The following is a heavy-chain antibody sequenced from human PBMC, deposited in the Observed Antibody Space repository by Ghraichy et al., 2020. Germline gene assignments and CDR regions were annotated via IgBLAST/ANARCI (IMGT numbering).Heavy chain of an antibody. J-gene: IGHJ4*02. V-gene: IGHV1-2*02. D-gene: IGHD2-15*01. CDR3: ARGPCGGGTCSAWY. CDR2: INSNSGGT. Sequence: ASVKVSCKASGYTFTDYSMHWVRQAPGQGLEWMGWINSNSGGTNYAQKFQGRVTMTRDTSISTVYMELSRLRSDDTAMFYCARGPCGGGTCSAWYWGQGTLVTVSS. CDR1: GYTFTDYS.